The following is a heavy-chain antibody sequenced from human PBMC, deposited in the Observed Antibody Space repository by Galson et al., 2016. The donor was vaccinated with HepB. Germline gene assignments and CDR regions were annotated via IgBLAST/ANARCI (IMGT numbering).Heavy chain of an antibody. CDR2: VYYNGMS. CDR3: ARDSYTSNDIMTGVYWFDP. Sequence: ETLSLTCTVSGDSIGSSHWWSWVRQSPGKGLEWIGEVYYNGMSNYNPALKSRVTMSVDRSKNQFSLSLASVTAADTAVYYCARDSYTSNDIMTGVYWFDPWGQGTLVTVSS. CDR1: GDSIGSSHW. J-gene: IGHJ5*02. V-gene: IGHV4-4*02. D-gene: IGHD3-9*01.